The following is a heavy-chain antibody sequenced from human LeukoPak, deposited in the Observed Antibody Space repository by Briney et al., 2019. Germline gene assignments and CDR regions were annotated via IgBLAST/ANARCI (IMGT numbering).Heavy chain of an antibody. CDR1: GFTVSSNY. V-gene: IGHV3-66*01. Sequence: PGGSLRLSCAASGFTVSSNYMSWVRQAPGKGLEWVSVIYSGGSTYYADSVKGRFTISRDNSKNTLYLQMNSLRAEDTAVYYCAKRLTVAAAGELFDSWGRGILVTVSS. D-gene: IGHD2-15*01. J-gene: IGHJ4*02. CDR2: IYSGGST. CDR3: AKRLTVAAAGELFDS.